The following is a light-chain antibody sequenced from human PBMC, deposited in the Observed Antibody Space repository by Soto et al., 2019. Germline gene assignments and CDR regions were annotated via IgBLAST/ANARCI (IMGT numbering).Light chain of an antibody. V-gene: IGKV3-15*01. CDR2: GAS. CDR3: QQYNNWPPIT. Sequence: EIVMTQSPATPSVSPGEGATLSCSASQSVGGDLAWYQQKPGQAPRLLIYGASSRATGIPARFSGSGSGTEFTLTISSLQSGDFAVYYCQQYNNWPPITFGQGTKVDIK. CDR1: QSVGGD. J-gene: IGKJ1*01.